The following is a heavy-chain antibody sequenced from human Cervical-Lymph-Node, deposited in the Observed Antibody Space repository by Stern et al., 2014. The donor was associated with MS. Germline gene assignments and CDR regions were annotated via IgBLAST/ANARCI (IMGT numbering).Heavy chain of an antibody. CDR3: ARAGGYGDHADP. D-gene: IGHD4-17*01. Sequence: EVQLVESGGGLIQPGGSLRLSCAASGFTVSSNYMSWVRQAPGKGLEWVSVIYSGGSTSYADHVMGRFITSSDNSTTHLFLPMKSLRAEDTAVYYCARAGGYGDHADPWGQGTLGTVSS. CDR2: IYSGGST. J-gene: IGHJ5*02. CDR1: GFTVSSNY. V-gene: IGHV3-53*01.